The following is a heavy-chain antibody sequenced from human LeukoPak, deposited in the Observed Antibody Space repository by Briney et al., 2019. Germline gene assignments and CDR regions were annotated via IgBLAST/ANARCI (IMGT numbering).Heavy chain of an antibody. CDR2: IYSTTTYI. J-gene: IGHJ3*02. CDR1: GFTFSSFS. V-gene: IGHV3-21*01. Sequence: GGSLRLSCAASGFTFSSFSMNWVRQAPGKGLEWVSSIYSTTTYIYYADSVEGRFTISRDNAENSLYLQMNSLRAEDTAVYYCARDQFIHAFDIWGQGTMVTVSS. D-gene: IGHD5-24*01. CDR3: ARDQFIHAFDI.